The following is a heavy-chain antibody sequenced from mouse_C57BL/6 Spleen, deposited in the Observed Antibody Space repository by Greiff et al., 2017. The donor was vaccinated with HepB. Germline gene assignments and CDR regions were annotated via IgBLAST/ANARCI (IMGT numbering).Heavy chain of an antibody. CDR3: ARDDDGYDGPDY. CDR1: GYTFTSYW. J-gene: IGHJ2*01. CDR2: IDPSDSYT. D-gene: IGHD2-2*01. Sequence: VQLQQPGAELVKPGASVKLSCKASGYTFTSYWMQWVKQRPGQGLEWIGEIDPSDSYTNYNQKFKGKATLTVDTSSSTAYMQLSSLPDEDSAVYYSARDDDGYDGPDYWGQGTTLTVSA. V-gene: IGHV1-50*01.